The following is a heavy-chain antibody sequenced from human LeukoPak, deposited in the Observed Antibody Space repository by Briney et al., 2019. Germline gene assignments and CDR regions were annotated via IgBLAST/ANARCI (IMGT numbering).Heavy chain of an antibody. V-gene: IGHV4-30-2*01. Sequence: SETLSLTCAVSGGSISSGGYSWSWIRQPPGKGLEWIGYIYHSGSTYYNPSLKSRVTISVDTSKNQFSLKLSSVTAADTAVYYCARDRGYSYGLPVFNYWGQGTLVTVSS. CDR1: GGSISSGGYS. J-gene: IGHJ4*02. CDR2: IYHSGST. CDR3: ARDRGYSYGLPVFNY. D-gene: IGHD5-18*01.